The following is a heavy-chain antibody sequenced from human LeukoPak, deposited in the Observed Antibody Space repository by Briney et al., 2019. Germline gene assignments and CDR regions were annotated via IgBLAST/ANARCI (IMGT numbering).Heavy chain of an antibody. J-gene: IGHJ4*02. CDR3: ARDQDTAMVTGGFDY. D-gene: IGHD5-18*01. CDR2: INPSGGST. V-gene: IGHV1-46*01. CDR1: GHTFTSYY. Sequence: GASVKVSCTASGHTFTSYYMHWVRQAPGQGLEWMGIINPSGGSTSYAQKFQGRVTMTRDTSTSTVYMELSSLRSEDTAVYYCARDQDTAMVTGGFDYWGQGTLVTVSS.